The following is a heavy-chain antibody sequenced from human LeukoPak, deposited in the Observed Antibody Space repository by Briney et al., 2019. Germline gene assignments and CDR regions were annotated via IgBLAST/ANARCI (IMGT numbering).Heavy chain of an antibody. Sequence: ASVKVSCKASGGTFTSYGISWVRQAPGQGLEWMGWISAYNGNTNYAQKLQGRVTMTTDTSTSTAYMELRSLRSDDTAVYYCARKEGMVRGVIAYNWFDPWGQGTLVTVSS. V-gene: IGHV1-18*01. J-gene: IGHJ5*02. D-gene: IGHD3-10*01. CDR3: ARKEGMVRGVIAYNWFDP. CDR1: GGTFTSYG. CDR2: ISAYNGNT.